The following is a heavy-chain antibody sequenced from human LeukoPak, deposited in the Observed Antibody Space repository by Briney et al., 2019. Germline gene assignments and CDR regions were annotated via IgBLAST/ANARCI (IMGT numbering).Heavy chain of an antibody. J-gene: IGHJ6*02. CDR1: GYTFTGYY. CDR3: ATTGMGGSGSYYDYYGMDV. CDR2: INPNSGGT. D-gene: IGHD3-10*01. Sequence: ASVKVSCKASGYTFTGYYMHWVRQAPGQGLEWMGWINPNSGGTNYAQKFQGWVTMTRDTSISTAYMEPSRLRSDDTAVYYCATTGMGGSGSYYDYYGMDVWGQGTTVTVSS. V-gene: IGHV1-2*04.